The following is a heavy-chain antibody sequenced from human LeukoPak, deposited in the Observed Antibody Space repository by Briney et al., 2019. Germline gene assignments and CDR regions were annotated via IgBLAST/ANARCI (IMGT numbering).Heavy chain of an antibody. CDR3: ARGSYEFWSGYSKIGDNWFDP. Sequence: PSETLSLTCTVSGGTISSYYWSWIRQPAGKGLEWIGRIYTSGSTNYNPSLKSRVTMSVDTSKNQFSLKLSSVTAADTAVYYCARGSYEFWSGYSKIGDNWFDPWGQGTLVTVSS. CDR2: IYTSGST. J-gene: IGHJ5*02. CDR1: GGTISSYY. V-gene: IGHV4-4*07. D-gene: IGHD3-3*01.